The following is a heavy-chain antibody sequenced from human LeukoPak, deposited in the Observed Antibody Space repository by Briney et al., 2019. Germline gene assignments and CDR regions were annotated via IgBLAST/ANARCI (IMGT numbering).Heavy chain of an antibody. CDR2: IGGSADSA. V-gene: IGHV3-23*01. CDR3: ARGGSYLSAFDI. J-gene: IGHJ3*02. CDR1: GFTFSSYA. Sequence: GGSLRLSCAASGFTFSSYAMSWVRQAPGKGLEWVSVIGGSADSADYADSVKGRFTISRDNSKNTLYLQMNSLRAEDTAVYYCARGGSYLSAFDIWGQGTMVTVSS. D-gene: IGHD1-26*01.